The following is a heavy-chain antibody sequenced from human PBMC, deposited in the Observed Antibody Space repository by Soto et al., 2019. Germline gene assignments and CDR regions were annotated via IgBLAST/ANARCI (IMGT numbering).Heavy chain of an antibody. D-gene: IGHD1-1*01. J-gene: IGHJ4*02. CDR3: ARKPTTAIDY. CDR1: GFTFSSYS. V-gene: IGHV3-21*01. CDR2: ISSSSSYI. Sequence: GSLRLSCAASGFTFSSYSMNWVRQAPGKGLEWVSSISSSSSYIYYADSLKGRFTISRDNAKNSLYLQMNSLRAEDTAVYYCARKPTTAIDYWGQGTLVTVSS.